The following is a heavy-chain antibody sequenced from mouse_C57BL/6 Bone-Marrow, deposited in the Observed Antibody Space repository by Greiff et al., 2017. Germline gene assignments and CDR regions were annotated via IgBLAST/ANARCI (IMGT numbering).Heavy chain of an antibody. Sequence: VQLQQSGAELVRPGASVKLSCTASGFNIKDDYMHWVKQRPEQGLEWIGWIVPENGDTEYATKFQGKATITADTSSNTAYLQLSSLSSEDTAVYYCTTFPLITTVVATDYFYYWGQGTTLTVSS. CDR3: TTFPLITTVVATDYFYY. CDR1: GFNIKDDY. D-gene: IGHD1-1*01. J-gene: IGHJ2*01. CDR2: IVPENGDT. V-gene: IGHV14-4*01.